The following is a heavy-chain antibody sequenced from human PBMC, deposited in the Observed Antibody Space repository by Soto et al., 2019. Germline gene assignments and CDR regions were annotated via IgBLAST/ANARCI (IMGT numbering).Heavy chain of an antibody. CDR3: ARDLAVGWFDP. Sequence: QVQLVQSGAEVKKPGASVKVSCKTSGYTFTSYSISWVRQAPGQGLEWMGWINVYNGNTKYAQNLQGRVTMTTDTSTSTAYAERRSLRSDDTAVYYCARDLAVGWFDPWGQGTLITVSS. J-gene: IGHJ5*02. CDR1: GYTFTSYS. CDR2: INVYNGNT. D-gene: IGHD2-2*01. V-gene: IGHV1-18*01.